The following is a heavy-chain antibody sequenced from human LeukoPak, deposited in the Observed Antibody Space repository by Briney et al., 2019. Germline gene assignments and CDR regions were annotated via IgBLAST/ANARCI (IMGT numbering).Heavy chain of an antibody. V-gene: IGHV3-30*18. CDR2: ISYDGGNK. CDR1: GFTFSSYG. J-gene: IGHJ4*02. CDR3: AKDDKRAH. D-gene: IGHD3-22*01. Sequence: PGGSRRLSWAATGFTFSSYGRHWFRQAPGKGLEWVAVISYDGGNKYYADSVKGRFTISRDNSKNTLYLQMNSLRAEDTAVYYCAKDDKRAHWGQGTLVTVSS.